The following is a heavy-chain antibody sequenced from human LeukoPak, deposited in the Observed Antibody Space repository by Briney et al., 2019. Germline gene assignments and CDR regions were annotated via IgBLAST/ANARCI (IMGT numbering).Heavy chain of an antibody. CDR3: ARNLVPGIAVAGGSYGMDV. CDR1: GGSFSGYY. CDR2: INHSGST. J-gene: IGHJ6*02. V-gene: IGHV4-34*01. D-gene: IGHD6-19*01. Sequence: SETLSLTCAVYGGSFSGYYWSWIRQPPGKGLEWIGEINHSGSTNYNPSLKSRVTISVDTSKNQFSLKLSSVTAADTAVFYCARNLVPGIAVAGGSYGMDVWGQGTTVTVSS.